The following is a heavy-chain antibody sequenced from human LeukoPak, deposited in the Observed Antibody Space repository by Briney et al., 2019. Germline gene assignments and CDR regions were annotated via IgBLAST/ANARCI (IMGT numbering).Heavy chain of an antibody. D-gene: IGHD6-19*01. CDR3: ASSTSSSGWYYFDY. CDR1: GGSISSYY. J-gene: IGHJ4*02. V-gene: IGHV4-4*07. CDR2: IYTSGST. Sequence: SETLSLTCTVSGGSISSYYWSWIWQPAGKGLEWIGRIYTSGSTNYNPSLKSRVTMSVDTSKNQFSLKLSSVTAADTAVYYCASSTSSSGWYYFDYRGQGTLVTVSS.